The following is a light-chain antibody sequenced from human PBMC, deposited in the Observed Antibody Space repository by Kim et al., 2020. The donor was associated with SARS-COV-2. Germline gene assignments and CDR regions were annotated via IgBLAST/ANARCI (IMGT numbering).Light chain of an antibody. CDR1: QSSNNW. CDR2: GAS. V-gene: IGKV1-12*02. CDR3: QQANSFPFT. Sequence: ASAGGRVTVTGRASQSSNNWLAWYQHQPGKAPKLLICGASTLQSGVPARFSGSGSGTDFTLSISSLQPEDLATYYCQQANSFPFTFGPGTKVDIK. J-gene: IGKJ3*01.